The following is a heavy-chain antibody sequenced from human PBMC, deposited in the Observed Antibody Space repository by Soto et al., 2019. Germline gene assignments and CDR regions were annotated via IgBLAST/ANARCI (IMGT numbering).Heavy chain of an antibody. CDR1: GASITSGGHY. J-gene: IGHJ4*02. CDR3: VRDDGALAITH. CDR2: IYSSGGT. D-gene: IGHD3-22*01. V-gene: IGHV4-31*03. Sequence: QVQLQESGPGLLRPSETLSLTCTVSGASITSGGHYWSWIRQYPGKGLEWIAYIYSSGGTYFNQHLKSRGTISADTSKNQFSLQLSSVSAANTAVYYCVRDDGALAITHWGQGTLVTVSS.